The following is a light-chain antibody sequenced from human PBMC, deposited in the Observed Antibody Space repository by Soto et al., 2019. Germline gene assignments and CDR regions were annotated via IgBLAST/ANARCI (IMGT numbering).Light chain of an antibody. CDR1: QSVNSNY. Sequence: PGERATLSCRASQSVNSNYFAWYQQKPGQAPRLLIYAASNRATGIPDRSSGSGSGTDFTLTINRLEPEDFAVYYCQQFGNSPQTFGQGTKVEIK. CDR2: AAS. J-gene: IGKJ1*01. V-gene: IGKV3-20*01. CDR3: QQFGNSPQT.